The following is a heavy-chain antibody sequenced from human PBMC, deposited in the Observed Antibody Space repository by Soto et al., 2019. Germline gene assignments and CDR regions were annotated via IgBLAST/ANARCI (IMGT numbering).Heavy chain of an antibody. Sequence: SVKVSCRISAGTFSSYGSNWVRQVPGQGLEWMGATIPIFATTNYAQKFQDRVTITADESTGTSYLELRSLTSDDSAMYYCARTLFYFDISGNCPFETWGQGRLGTAPQ. V-gene: IGHV1-69*13. J-gene: IGHJ5*02. D-gene: IGHD3-22*01. CDR2: TIPIFATT. CDR3: ARTLFYFDISGNCPFET. CDR1: AGTFSSYG.